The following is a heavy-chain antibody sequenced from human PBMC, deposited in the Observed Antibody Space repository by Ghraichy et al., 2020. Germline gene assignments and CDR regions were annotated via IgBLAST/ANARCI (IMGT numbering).Heavy chain of an antibody. CDR3: ARGYCSSTSCYWEHYGMDV. J-gene: IGHJ6*02. D-gene: IGHD2-2*01. V-gene: IGHV1-2*02. CDR2: INPNSGGT. Sequence: APGQGLEWMGWINPNSGGTNYAQKFQGRVTMTRDTSISTAYMELSRLRSDDTAVYYCARGYCSSTSCYWEHYGMDVWGQGTTVTVSS.